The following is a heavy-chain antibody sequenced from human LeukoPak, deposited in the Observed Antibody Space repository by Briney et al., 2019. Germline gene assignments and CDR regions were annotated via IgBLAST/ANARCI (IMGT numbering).Heavy chain of an antibody. J-gene: IGHJ4*02. V-gene: IGHV4-39*01. CDR3: ARLGVGYSGYDYDVGFADY. D-gene: IGHD5-12*01. CDR1: GGSISSSSYY. CDR2: IYYSGST. Sequence: SETLSLTCTVSGGSISSSSYYWGWIRQPPGKGLEWIGSIYYSGSTYYNPSLRSRVTISVDTSKVQFSLKLSSVTAADTAVYYCARLGVGYSGYDYDVGFADYWGQGTLVTVSS.